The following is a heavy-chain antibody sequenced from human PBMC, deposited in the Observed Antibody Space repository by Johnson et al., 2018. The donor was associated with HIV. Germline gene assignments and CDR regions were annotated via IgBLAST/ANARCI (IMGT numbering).Heavy chain of an antibody. D-gene: IGHD5-18*01. CDR2: IYSGGRT. V-gene: IGHV3-66*01. CDR3: ARDTAMVHDAFDI. CDR1: GFIVRITY. J-gene: IGHJ3*02. Sequence: MQLVESGGGLVQPGGSLRLSCAASGFIVRITYMSWVRQAPGKGLEWVSVIYSGGRTYYADSVKGRFTGSRDNSKNTLYLQMNSRRAEDTAVYYCARDTAMVHDAFDIWGQGTMVTVSS.